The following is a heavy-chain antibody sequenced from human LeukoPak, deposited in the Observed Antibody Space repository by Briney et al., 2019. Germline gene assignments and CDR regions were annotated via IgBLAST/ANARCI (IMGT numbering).Heavy chain of an antibody. D-gene: IGHD3-16*01. J-gene: IGHJ4*02. CDR2: IKDDGSEK. Sequence: GGSLRLSCAASGLTFGVYWMQWVRQAPGRGLEWVASIKDDGSEKYYVDSVKGRFTISRDNAKNSLYLEMNSLRAEDTAVYYCARGAGGKSPFDYWGQGTLVTISS. CDR3: ARGAGGKSPFDY. V-gene: IGHV3-7*05. CDR1: GLTFGVYW.